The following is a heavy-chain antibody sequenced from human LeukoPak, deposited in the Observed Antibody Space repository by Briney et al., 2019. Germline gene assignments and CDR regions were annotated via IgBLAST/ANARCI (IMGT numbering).Heavy chain of an antibody. CDR3: ARDRPLYDFWSGYYGSIMYGMDV. J-gene: IGHJ6*02. V-gene: IGHV4-34*01. Sequence: SETLSLTCAVYGGSFSGYYWSWIRQPPGKGLEWIGEINHSGSTNYNPSLKSRVTISVDTSKNQFSLKLSSATAADTAVYYCARDRPLYDFWSGYYGSIMYGMDVWGQGTTVTVSS. CDR1: GGSFSGYY. D-gene: IGHD3-3*01. CDR2: INHSGST.